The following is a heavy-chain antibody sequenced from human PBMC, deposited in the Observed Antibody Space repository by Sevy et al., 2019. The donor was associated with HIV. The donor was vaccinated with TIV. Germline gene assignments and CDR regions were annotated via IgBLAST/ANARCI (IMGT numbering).Heavy chain of an antibody. V-gene: IGHV4-39*01. Sequence: KQSQTLSLTCTVSGGSISSRIFYWGWIRQSPGKGLEWLGSISYSGHTFDNPSLKSRVTMSVDTSDKQYSLKMRSVTAADTAVYYCARHSYLQAFCSGGTCYSGHFDYWGQGTLVTVSS. CDR1: GGSISSRIFY. CDR3: ARHSYLQAFCSGGTCYSGHFDY. CDR2: ISYSGHT. D-gene: IGHD2-15*01. J-gene: IGHJ4*02.